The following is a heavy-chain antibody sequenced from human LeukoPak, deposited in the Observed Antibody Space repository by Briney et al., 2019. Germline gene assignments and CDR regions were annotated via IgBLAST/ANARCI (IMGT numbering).Heavy chain of an antibody. Sequence: GGSLGLSCAASGGSTFRRYDLTWVRQAPGKGLEWVSLFSSGGTTYYADSVRGRFTISRDISKNTLYLQVNSLRTDDTAIYYCAKEGGRWLRAGFDYWGQGTLVTVSS. D-gene: IGHD5-24*01. CDR1: GGSTFRRYD. V-gene: IGHV3-23*01. CDR2: FSSGGTT. CDR3: AKEGGRWLRAGFDY. J-gene: IGHJ4*02.